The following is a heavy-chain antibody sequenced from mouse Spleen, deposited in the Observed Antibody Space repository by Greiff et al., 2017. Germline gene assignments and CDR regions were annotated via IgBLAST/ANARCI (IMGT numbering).Heavy chain of an antibody. CDR3: AREYYGSSGYYFDY. CDR2: INPNYGTT. D-gene: IGHD1-1*01. CDR1: GYSFTDYN. V-gene: IGHV1-39*01. J-gene: IGHJ2*01. Sequence: EVHLVESGPELVKPGASVKISCKASGYSFTDYNMNWVKQSNGKSLEWIGVINPNYGTTSYNQKFKGKATLTVDQSSSTAYMQLNSLTSEDSAVYYCAREYYGSSGYYFDYWGQGTTLTVSS.